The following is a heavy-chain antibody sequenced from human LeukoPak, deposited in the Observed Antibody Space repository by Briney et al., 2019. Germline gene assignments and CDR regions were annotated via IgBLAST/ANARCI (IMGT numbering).Heavy chain of an antibody. D-gene: IGHD3-3*01. V-gene: IGHV1-8*01. Sequence: GASVKVSCKASGYTFTTYDINWARQATGQGLEWMGWMNPNSGNTGYAQKFQGRVTMTRNTSISTAYMELSSLRSEDTAVYYCARSIRFLEWLCETRVCPKKYYFDYWGQGTLVTVSS. J-gene: IGHJ4*02. CDR3: ARSIRFLEWLCETRVCPKKYYFDY. CDR1: GYTFTTYD. CDR2: MNPNSGNT.